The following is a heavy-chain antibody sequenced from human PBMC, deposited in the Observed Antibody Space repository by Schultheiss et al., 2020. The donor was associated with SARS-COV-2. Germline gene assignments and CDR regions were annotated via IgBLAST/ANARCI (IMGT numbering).Heavy chain of an antibody. J-gene: IGHJ4*02. D-gene: IGHD3-22*01. V-gene: IGHV3-23*01. CDR3: AKNDWIEYYYDSSYGY. Sequence: GGSLRLSCAASGFTFSSYSMNWVRQAPGKGLEWVSGISWNSGSIGYADSVKGRFTISRDNSKNTLYLQMNSLRAEDTAVYYCAKNDWIEYYYDSSYGYWGQGTLVTVSS. CDR2: ISWNSGSI. CDR1: GFTFSSYS.